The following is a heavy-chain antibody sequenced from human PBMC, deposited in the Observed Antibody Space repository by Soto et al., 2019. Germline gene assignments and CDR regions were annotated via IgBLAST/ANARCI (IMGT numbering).Heavy chain of an antibody. J-gene: IGHJ3*02. CDR2: IIPIFGTA. D-gene: IGHD2-2*01. CDR1: GGTFSSYA. CDR3: ARWTDIVVVPAATYAFDI. Sequence: QVQLVQSGAEVKKPGSSVKVSCKASGGTFSSYAISWVRQAPGQGLEWMGGIIPIFGTANYAQKFQGRVTITADEATSTAYMELRSLRSEDTAVYYCARWTDIVVVPAATYAFDIWGQGTMVTVSS. V-gene: IGHV1-69*01.